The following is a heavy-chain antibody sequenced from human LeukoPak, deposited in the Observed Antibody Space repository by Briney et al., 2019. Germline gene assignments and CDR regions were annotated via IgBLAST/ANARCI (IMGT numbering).Heavy chain of an antibody. D-gene: IGHD6-19*01. CDR3: VRRGDASSGWGDHDF. J-gene: IGHJ4*02. Sequence: GGSLRLSCAASGFPFNRNAISWVRQAPGKGLEWVSTIGGSGDKTFYADSVKGRFTISRDNSKNMVHLQMNSLTGEDTALYYCVRRGDASSGWGDHDFWGQGALVTVSS. CDR2: IGGSGDKT. CDR1: GFPFNRNA. V-gene: IGHV3-23*01.